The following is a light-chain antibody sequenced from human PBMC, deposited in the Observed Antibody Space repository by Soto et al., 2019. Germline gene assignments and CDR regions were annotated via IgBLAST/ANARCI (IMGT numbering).Light chain of an antibody. J-gene: IGKJ5*01. V-gene: IGKV3-20*01. Sequence: ESVLTQSPGTLSVSPGERSTLSCRASQSLSRSYLAWYQQKPGQAPRVLIYGASSRATGIPDRFSGSGSATDFTLTISRLEPEDFAVYYCQQYDISPITFGQGTRLEIK. CDR3: QQYDISPIT. CDR1: QSLSRSY. CDR2: GAS.